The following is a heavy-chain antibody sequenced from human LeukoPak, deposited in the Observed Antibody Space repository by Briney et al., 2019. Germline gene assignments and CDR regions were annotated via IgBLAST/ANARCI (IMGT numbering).Heavy chain of an antibody. CDR2: INPSGGST. J-gene: IGHJ4*02. CDR1: GYTFTSYY. D-gene: IGHD6-19*01. V-gene: IGHV1-46*01. CDR3: ARDSSGSYQPLDY. Sequence: GASVKVSCKASGYTFTSYYMHWVRQGPAQGLEWMGIINPSGGSTSYAQKFQGRVTMTRYTSTSTIYMELSSLRSEDTAVYYCARDSSGSYQPLDYWGQGTLVTVSS.